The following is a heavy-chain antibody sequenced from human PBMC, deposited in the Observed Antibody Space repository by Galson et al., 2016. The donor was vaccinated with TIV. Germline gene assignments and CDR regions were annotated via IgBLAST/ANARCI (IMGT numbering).Heavy chain of an antibody. D-gene: IGHD3-22*01. CDR2: VNVGTGDT. Sequence: SVKVSCKASGYTFENYAIQWVRQAPGQRLEWMAWVNVGTGDTRYSQKFQGAVTVTRDTSASTAYMELSSLTSVDTAVYYCARSDAVSGYYYHFDYWGHGTLVTVSS. CDR1: GYTFENYA. V-gene: IGHV1-3*01. J-gene: IGHJ4*01. CDR3: ARSDAVSGYYYHFDY.